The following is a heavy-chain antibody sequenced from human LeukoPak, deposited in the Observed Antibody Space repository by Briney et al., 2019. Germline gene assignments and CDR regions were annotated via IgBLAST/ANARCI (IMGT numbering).Heavy chain of an antibody. Sequence: ASVKVSCKASGYTFTNYGIFWVRQAPGQGLEWMGWISAYSGNTNYAQKLQGRVTTTTETSTSTAYMELESLRSDDTAVYYCAISQGSYYDTSGYLGGDYWGQGTLVTASS. V-gene: IGHV1-18*01. CDR3: AISQGSYYDTSGYLGGDY. J-gene: IGHJ4*02. D-gene: IGHD3-22*01. CDR2: ISAYSGNT. CDR1: GYTFTNYG.